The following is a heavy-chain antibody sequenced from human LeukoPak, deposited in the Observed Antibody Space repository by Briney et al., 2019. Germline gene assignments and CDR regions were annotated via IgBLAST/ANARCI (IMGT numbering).Heavy chain of an antibody. CDR3: ARKRGRRDAVDY. V-gene: IGHV4-39*07. CDR1: GGSISSSSYY. D-gene: IGHD5-24*01. CDR2: IYYSGST. Sequence: SETLSLTCTVPGGSISSSSYYWGWIRQPPGKGLEWIGSIYYSGSTYYNPSLKSRVTISVDTSKNQFSLKLSSVTAADTAVYYCARKRGRRDAVDYWGQGTLVTASS. J-gene: IGHJ4*02.